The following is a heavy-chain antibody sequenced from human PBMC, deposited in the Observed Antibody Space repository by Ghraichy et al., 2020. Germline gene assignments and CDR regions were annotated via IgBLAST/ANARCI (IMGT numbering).Heavy chain of an antibody. CDR1: GFTFSNHY. V-gene: IGHV3-72*01. J-gene: IGHJ4*02. Sequence: GGSLRLSCAASGFTFSNHYVDWVRQAPGGGLEWIGRSRNEANSYSTEYAASVRGSFTVSRDDSKNSVNLQMNSLKADDTALYYCARPRCSCAYCFIDSWGQGTLVIVSS. D-gene: IGHD2-15*01. CDR2: SRNEANSYST. CDR3: ARPRCSCAYCFIDS.